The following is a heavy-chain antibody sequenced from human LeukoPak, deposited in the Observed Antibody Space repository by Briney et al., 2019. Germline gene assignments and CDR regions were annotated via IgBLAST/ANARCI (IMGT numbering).Heavy chain of an antibody. CDR3: ASSLRKYYDSSGYYSNAFDI. J-gene: IGHJ3*02. CDR1: GCTFSSYA. V-gene: IGHV1-69*13. D-gene: IGHD3-22*01. Sequence: SVRVSCKASGCTFSSYAISWVRQAPGQGLEWMGGIIPIFGTANYAQKFQGRVTITADESTSTAYMELSSLRSEETAVYYCASSLRKYYDSSGYYSNAFDIWGQGTMVTVSS. CDR2: IIPIFGTA.